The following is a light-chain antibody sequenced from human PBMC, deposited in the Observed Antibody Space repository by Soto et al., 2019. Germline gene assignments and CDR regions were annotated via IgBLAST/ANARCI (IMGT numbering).Light chain of an antibody. CDR3: QQYNSSPLT. J-gene: IGKJ4*01. V-gene: IGKV1-5*03. CDR1: QSISTW. Sequence: DIQMTQSPSTLSASVGDRVTITCRASQSISTWLAWFQQKPGNAPNLLIYKASSLASGVPSRFSGSGSGTDFTLTISTLQPDDVATYYCQQYNSSPLTFGGGTKVEIK. CDR2: KAS.